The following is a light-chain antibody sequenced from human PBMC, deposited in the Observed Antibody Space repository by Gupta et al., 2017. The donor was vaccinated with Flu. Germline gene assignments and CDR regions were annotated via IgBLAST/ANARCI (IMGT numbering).Light chain of an antibody. CDR2: TNN. CDR3: AAWDDSLNGV. J-gene: IGLJ2*01. CDR1: NSYIGSKT. Sequence: SVLTQPPSASRTPGQWVTISCSGSNSYIGSKTVRWYQQLPGTAPKLLIYTNNRRPSGVPDRFSGSKSGTSASLAISGRQAEEEADYYCAAWDDSLNGVFGGGTRLTVL. V-gene: IGLV1-44*01.